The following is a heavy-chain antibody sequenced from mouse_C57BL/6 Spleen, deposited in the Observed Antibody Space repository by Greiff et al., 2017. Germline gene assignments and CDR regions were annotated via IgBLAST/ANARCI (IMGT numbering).Heavy chain of an antibody. CDR3: ARWGYAMDD. CDR2: LWSGGST. CDR1: GFSLTRYG. V-gene: IGHV2-2*01. Sequence: QVQLKESGPGLVQPSQSLSITCTVSGFSLTRYGVHWVRQSPGKGLEWLGVLWSGGSTDYNDAFISRLSISKDNSKSQVFIKMNSLQADDTAIYYCARWGYAMDDWGQGTSVTVSS. J-gene: IGHJ4*01.